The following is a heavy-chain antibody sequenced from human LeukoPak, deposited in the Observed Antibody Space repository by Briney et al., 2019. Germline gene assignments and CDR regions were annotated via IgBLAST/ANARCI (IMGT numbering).Heavy chain of an antibody. CDR3: AKDIAQGYTFGTIEEDY. Sequence: SGGSLRLSCAASGIAFSRFAMRWVRQAPGKGLEWVSVVSESGDTTHYAESVRGRFTISRDNSKNTLYLEMNRLRSDDTAIYYCAKDIAQGYTFGTIEEDYWGQGTLVTVAS. CDR1: GIAFSRFA. D-gene: IGHD5-12*01. CDR2: VSESGDTT. V-gene: IGHV3-23*01. J-gene: IGHJ4*02.